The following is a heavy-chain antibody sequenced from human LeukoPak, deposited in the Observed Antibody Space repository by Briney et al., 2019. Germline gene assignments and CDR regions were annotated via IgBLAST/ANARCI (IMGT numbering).Heavy chain of an antibody. Sequence: SETLSLTCTVSGGSISSSSYYWGWIRQPPGKGLEWIGSIYYSGSTCYNPSLKSRVTISVDTSKNQFSLKLSSVTAADTAVYYCARQAVIAAAFDYWGQGTLVTVSS. CDR3: ARQAVIAAAFDY. V-gene: IGHV4-39*01. J-gene: IGHJ4*02. CDR1: GGSISSSSYY. CDR2: IYYSGST. D-gene: IGHD2-15*01.